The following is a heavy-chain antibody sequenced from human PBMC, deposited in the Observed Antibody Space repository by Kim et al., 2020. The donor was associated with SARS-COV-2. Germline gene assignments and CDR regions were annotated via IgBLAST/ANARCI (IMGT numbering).Heavy chain of an antibody. Sequence: SSTSYADSVKGRFTISRDNAKNTLYLQMNSLRAEDTAVYYCARAGIAFDYWGQGTLVTVSS. D-gene: IGHD6-13*01. V-gene: IGHV3-74*01. CDR2: SST. CDR3: ARAGIAFDY. J-gene: IGHJ4*02.